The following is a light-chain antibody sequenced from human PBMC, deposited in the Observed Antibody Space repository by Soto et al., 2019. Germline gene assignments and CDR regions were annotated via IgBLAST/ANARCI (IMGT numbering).Light chain of an antibody. J-gene: IGKJ1*01. CDR2: DAS. V-gene: IGKV1-5*01. CDR3: QQYTNTNNPWM. CDR1: QTISTW. Sequence: DIQVTQSPPTLSASVGDRVTITCGSSQTISTWMAWYQQKPGKAPKLLVYDASTLQSGVASRFSGSGSGTEFTLIISGLQPDDSATYYCQQYTNTNNPWMFGQGTKVE.